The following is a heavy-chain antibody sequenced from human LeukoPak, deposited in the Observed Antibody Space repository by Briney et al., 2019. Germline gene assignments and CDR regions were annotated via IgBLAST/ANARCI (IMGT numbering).Heavy chain of an antibody. J-gene: IGHJ3*02. CDR1: GFTFDDYA. CDR3: AKDYGSGSGTFDAFDI. D-gene: IGHD1-26*01. Sequence: SLRLSCAASGFTFDDYAMHWVRQAPGKGLEWVSGISWNSGSIGYADSVKGRFTISRDNAKNSLYLQMNSLRAEDMALYYCAKDYGSGSGTFDAFDIWGQGTMVTVSS. CDR2: ISWNSGSI. V-gene: IGHV3-9*03.